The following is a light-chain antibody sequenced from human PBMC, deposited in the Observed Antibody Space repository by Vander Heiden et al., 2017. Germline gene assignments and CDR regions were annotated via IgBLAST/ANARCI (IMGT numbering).Light chain of an antibody. J-gene: IGLJ1*01. CDR3: AAWDDSLSGFYV. V-gene: IGLV1-47*02. CDR2: GND. Sequence: QSVVTQPPSASGTPGQRVTISCSGTGSNIGSNYVYWYQQPPGAAPKLLIYGNDQRPSGVPDRFSGSKSGTSASLAISGLRSEDEADYYCAAWDDSLSGFYVFGTGTKVTVL. CDR1: GSNIGSNY.